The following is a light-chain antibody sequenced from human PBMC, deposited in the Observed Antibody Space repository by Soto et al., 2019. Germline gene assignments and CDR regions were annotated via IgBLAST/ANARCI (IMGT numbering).Light chain of an antibody. V-gene: IGKV3-11*01. CDR3: QQRSTWPAT. J-gene: IGKJ1*01. Sequence: EIVLTQSPPTLSLSPGERGTLSCRASQSVSSYLAWYQQKPGQAPRLLIYDGSNRATGIPARFSGSGSGTDFTLTISSLEPEDFAVYYCQQRSTWPATFGQGTKVEIK. CDR2: DGS. CDR1: QSVSSY.